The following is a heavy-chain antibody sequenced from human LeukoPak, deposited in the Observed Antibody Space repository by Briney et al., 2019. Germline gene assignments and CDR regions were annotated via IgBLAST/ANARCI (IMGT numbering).Heavy chain of an antibody. Sequence: AETLSLTCTVSGGSISIYYWSWIRQRPGKGLEWIGYTYNSGSTNYNPSLKSRVTISVDTSKNQFSLKLSSVTAADTAVYSCVRGRELHFWGQGTLVTVSS. D-gene: IGHD1-26*01. CDR2: TYNSGST. J-gene: IGHJ4*02. V-gene: IGHV4-59*01. CDR1: GGSISIYY. CDR3: VRGRELHF.